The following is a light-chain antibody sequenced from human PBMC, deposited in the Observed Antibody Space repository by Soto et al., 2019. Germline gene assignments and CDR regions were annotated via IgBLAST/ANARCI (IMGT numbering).Light chain of an antibody. CDR1: QTVRSS. V-gene: IGKV3-11*01. Sequence: EIVMTQSPATLSVSPGERATLPCRASQTVRSSLAWYQQQPGQAPRVLIDDASNRATGIPARFSGSGAGTDFTLTISSLEAKDFAVYYCQQRANWPGTFGQGTKVDIK. CDR3: QQRANWPGT. CDR2: DAS. J-gene: IGKJ1*01.